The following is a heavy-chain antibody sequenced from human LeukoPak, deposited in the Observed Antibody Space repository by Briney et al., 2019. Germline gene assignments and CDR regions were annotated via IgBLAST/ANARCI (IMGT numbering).Heavy chain of an antibody. CDR3: ARDRAGYEDY. CDR2: IYYSGST. D-gene: IGHD2-15*01. Sequence: PSETLSLTCTVSGGSISSYYWSWIRQPPGKGLEWIGYIYYSGSTNYNPSLKSRVTISVDTSKNQFSLKLSSVTAADTAVYYCARDRAGYEDYWGQGTLVTVSS. J-gene: IGHJ4*02. V-gene: IGHV4-59*01. CDR1: GGSISSYY.